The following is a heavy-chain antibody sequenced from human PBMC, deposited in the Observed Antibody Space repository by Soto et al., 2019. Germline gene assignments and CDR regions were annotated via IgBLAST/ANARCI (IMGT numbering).Heavy chain of an antibody. CDR2: IIPTFGTA. V-gene: IGHV1-69*06. D-gene: IGHD3-22*01. J-gene: IGHJ4*02. CDR3: ARSGSYYDSSGYSPLWY. CDR1: GGTFSSYA. Sequence: QVQLVQSGAAVKKPGSSVKVSCKASGGTFSSYAISWVRQAPGQGLEWMGGIIPTFGTANYAQQFQGRVTITADKSTSTAYMDLSSLRSEGTAVYYCARSGSYYDSSGYSPLWYWGEGSLVSVSS.